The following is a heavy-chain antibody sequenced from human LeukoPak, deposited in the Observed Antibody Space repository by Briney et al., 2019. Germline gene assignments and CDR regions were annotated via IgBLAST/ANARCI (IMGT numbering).Heavy chain of an antibody. CDR3: AMGYDSSGYYSIFDY. CDR1: GYTFTGYY. V-gene: IGHV1-69*13. Sequence: ASVKVSCKTSGYTFTGYYMHWVRQAPGQGLEWMGGIIPIFGTANYAQKFQGRVTITADESTSTAYMELSSPRSEDTAVYYCAMGYDSSGYYSIFDYWGQGTLVTVSS. J-gene: IGHJ4*02. D-gene: IGHD3-22*01. CDR2: IIPIFGTA.